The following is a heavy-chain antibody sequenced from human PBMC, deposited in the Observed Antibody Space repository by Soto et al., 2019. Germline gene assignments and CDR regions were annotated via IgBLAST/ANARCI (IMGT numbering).Heavy chain of an antibody. CDR2: ISSSSAYI. D-gene: IGHD3-16*01. CDR3: ERDGLTFGGD. CDR1: GFTFGSFT. Sequence: EVHLVEAGGGLVKPGESLTLSCAASGFTFGSFTLNWVRQAPGKGLEWVSSISSSSAYIYYAESVKGRFTISRDNARSTLYLQMNSLRLDDTAVYFCERDGLTFGGDWGQGTLGAVSS. V-gene: IGHV3-21*06. J-gene: IGHJ4*02.